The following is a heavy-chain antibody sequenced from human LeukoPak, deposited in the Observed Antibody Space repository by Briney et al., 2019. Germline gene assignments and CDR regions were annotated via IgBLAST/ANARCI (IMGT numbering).Heavy chain of an antibody. Sequence: GGSLRLSCAASGFIFSDYFMSWIRQAPGKVLEWISYISSNSKYTKYADSVKGRFTISRDNAKKSLYLQMNSLRAEDTAVYYCARDNGNKYYFDYWGQGTLVTVSS. J-gene: IGHJ4*02. V-gene: IGHV3-11*05. CDR3: ARDNGNKYYFDY. CDR2: ISSNSKYT. CDR1: GFIFSDYF. D-gene: IGHD2-8*01.